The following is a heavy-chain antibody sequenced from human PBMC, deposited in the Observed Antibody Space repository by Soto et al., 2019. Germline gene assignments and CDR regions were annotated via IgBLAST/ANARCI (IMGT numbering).Heavy chain of an antibody. J-gene: IGHJ3*02. D-gene: IGHD2-15*01. V-gene: IGHV3-30*18. CDR1: GFTFSSYG. CDR3: AKDRHIVVVVAATALLI. CDR2: ISYDGSNK. Sequence: GGSLRLSCAASGFTFSSYGMHWVRQAPGKGLEWVAVISYDGSNKYYADSVKGRFTISRDNSKNTLYLQMNSLRAEDTAVYYCAKDRHIVVVVAATALLIWGQGTMVTVS.